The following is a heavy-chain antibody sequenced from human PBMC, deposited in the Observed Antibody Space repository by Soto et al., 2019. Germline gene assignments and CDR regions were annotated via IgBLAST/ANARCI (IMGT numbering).Heavy chain of an antibody. CDR1: GGSFSGYY. CDR2: INHSGST. D-gene: IGHD4-17*01. V-gene: IGHV4-34*01. CDR3: ARVVPDYGDYLSHLPP. J-gene: IGHJ4*02. Sequence: SETLSLTCAVYGGSFSGYYWSWIRQPPGKGLEWIGEINHSGSTNYNPSLKSRVTISVDTSKNQFSLKLSSVTAADTAVYYCARVVPDYGDYLSHLPPWGQGTLVTVS.